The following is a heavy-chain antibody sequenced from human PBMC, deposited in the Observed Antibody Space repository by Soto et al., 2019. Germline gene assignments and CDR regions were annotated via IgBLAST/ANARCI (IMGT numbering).Heavy chain of an antibody. CDR3: AREYSSSWSYFDY. CDR1: GFTFSSYS. Sequence: EVQLVESGGGLVKPGGSLRLSCAASGFTFSSYSMNWVRQAPGKGLEWVSSISSSSRYIYYADSVKGRFTISRDNAKNALYLQMNSRRAEDTAVYYCAREYSSSWSYFDYWGQGTLVTVSS. D-gene: IGHD6-13*01. J-gene: IGHJ4*02. CDR2: ISSSSRYI. V-gene: IGHV3-21*01.